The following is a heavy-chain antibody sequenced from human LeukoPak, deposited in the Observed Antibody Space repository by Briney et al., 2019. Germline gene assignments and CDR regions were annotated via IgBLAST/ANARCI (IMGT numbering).Heavy chain of an antibody. V-gene: IGHV4-34*01. Sequence: SETLSLTCAVYGGSFSGYYWSWIRQPPGKGLEWIGEINHSGSTNYNPSLKSRVTISVDTSKNQFSLKLSSVTAADTAVYYCARGLYGAYDYWGKGTLV. CDR3: ARGLYGAYDY. CDR1: GGSFSGYY. D-gene: IGHD4/OR15-4a*01. J-gene: IGHJ4*02. CDR2: INHSGST.